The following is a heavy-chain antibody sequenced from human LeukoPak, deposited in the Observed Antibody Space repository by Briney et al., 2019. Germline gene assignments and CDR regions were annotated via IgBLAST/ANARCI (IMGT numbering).Heavy chain of an antibody. D-gene: IGHD4-17*01. CDR1: GFTFSSYW. J-gene: IGHJ4*02. CDR2: IKQDGSEK. CDR3: ATDPYGVYYFDY. Sequence: PGGSLRLSCAASGFTFSSYWMSWVRQAPGKGLEWVANIKQDGSEKYYVDSVKGRFTISRDNAKNSLYLQMNSLRAEDTAVYYCATDPYGVYYFDYWGQGTLVTVPS. V-gene: IGHV3-7*01.